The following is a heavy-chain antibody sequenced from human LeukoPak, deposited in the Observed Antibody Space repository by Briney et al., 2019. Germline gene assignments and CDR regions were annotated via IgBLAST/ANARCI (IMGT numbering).Heavy chain of an antibody. J-gene: IGHJ6*03. CDR2: ISAYNGNT. CDR3: ARGDETGDYYYDSSHYYMDV. CDR1: GYTFNRYG. V-gene: IGHV1-18*01. Sequence: ASVKVSCKASGYTFNRYGISWVRQAPGQGLEWMGWISAYNGNTNYAQKLQGRVTMTTDTSTSTAYMELRSLRSDDTAVYYCARGDETGDYYYDSSHYYMDVWGKGTTVTVSS. D-gene: IGHD3-22*01.